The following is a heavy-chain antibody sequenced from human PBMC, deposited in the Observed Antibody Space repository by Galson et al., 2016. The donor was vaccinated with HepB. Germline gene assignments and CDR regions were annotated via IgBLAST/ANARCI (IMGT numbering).Heavy chain of an antibody. CDR1: TSTFSNYG. J-gene: IGHJ6*02. D-gene: IGHD6-6*01. CDR3: AKIFGISSSRSYGMDV. CDR2: ITSSGGST. V-gene: IGHV3-23*01. Sequence: SLRLSCADSTSTFSNYGMRWVRQAPGKGLEWVSSITSSGGSTYYADSVKGRFTISRDNSKNTLYLQMNSLRAENTAVYYCAKIFGISSSRSYGMDVWGQGTTVTVSS.